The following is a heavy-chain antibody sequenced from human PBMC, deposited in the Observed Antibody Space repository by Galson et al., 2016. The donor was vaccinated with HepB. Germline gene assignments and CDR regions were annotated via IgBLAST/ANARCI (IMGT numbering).Heavy chain of an antibody. V-gene: IGHV3-30*18. CDR1: GFLFSAYG. J-gene: IGHJ6*02. CDR2: IAYDGTND. D-gene: IGHD3-10*01. Sequence: SLRLSCAASGFLFSAYGMHWVRQAPGKGLEWVAVIAYDGTNDHYADSVRGRFTITRDNSQNTLYLQMTSLRREDTAVYYCAKPRYYYGSGNDGLDGWGPGTTVTVSS. CDR3: AKPRYYYGSGNDGLDG.